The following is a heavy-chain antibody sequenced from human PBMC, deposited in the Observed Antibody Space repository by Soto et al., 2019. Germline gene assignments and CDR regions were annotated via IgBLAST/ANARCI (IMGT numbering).Heavy chain of an antibody. CDR2: ISYSGTT. J-gene: IGHJ5*02. V-gene: IGHV4-39*02. D-gene: IGHD6-13*01. Sequence: PSETLSLTCSVSVASLTSGLYFWVWIRQTPGKGLEWIGSISYSGTTYSNPSLKSRLTMSLDTSKNHFSLKLTSVTAADTAVYYCARMTYDSTWYPNWFDPWGQGTLVTVSS. CDR3: ARMTYDSTWYPNWFDP. CDR1: VASLTSGLYF.